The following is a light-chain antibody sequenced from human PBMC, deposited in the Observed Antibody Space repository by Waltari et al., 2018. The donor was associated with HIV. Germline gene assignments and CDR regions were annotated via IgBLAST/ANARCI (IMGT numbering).Light chain of an antibody. CDR3: YSTDSSDWV. CDR1: ALPQKY. V-gene: IGLV3-10*01. CDR2: EDS. Sequence: SYELTQPPSVSVSPGQTARITCSGDALPQKYAYWYQQKSGQAPVLVIYEDSKRPSGIPERFSGSSSGTMATLTISGAQVEDEADYYCYSTDSSDWVFGGGTKLTVL. J-gene: IGLJ3*02.